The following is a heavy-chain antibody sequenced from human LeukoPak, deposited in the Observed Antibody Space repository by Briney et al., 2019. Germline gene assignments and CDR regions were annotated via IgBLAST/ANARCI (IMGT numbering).Heavy chain of an antibody. CDR3: ARDRQWLIPRGWAFDI. V-gene: IGHV3-33*01. Sequence: GRSLRLSCAASGFTFSSYGMHWVRQAPGKGLEWVAVIWYDGSNKYYADSVKGRFTISRDNSKNTLYLQMNSLRAEDTAVYYCARDRQWLIPRGWAFDIWGQGTMVTVSS. CDR1: GFTFSSYG. J-gene: IGHJ3*02. CDR2: IWYDGSNK. D-gene: IGHD3-22*01.